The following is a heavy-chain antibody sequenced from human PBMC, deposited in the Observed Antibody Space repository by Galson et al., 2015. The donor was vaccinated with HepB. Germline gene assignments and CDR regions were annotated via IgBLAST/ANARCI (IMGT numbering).Heavy chain of an antibody. Sequence: SVKVSCKASGYTFSSYAISWVRQAPGQGLEWIGGIIPIFGTANYAQKFQGRVTITADESTSTAYMELSSLRSEDTAVYYCARAGAVLVGGYDAFDIWGQGTMVTVSS. D-gene: IGHD1-26*01. CDR1: GYTFSSYA. V-gene: IGHV1-69*13. CDR2: IIPIFGTA. CDR3: ARAGAVLVGGYDAFDI. J-gene: IGHJ3*02.